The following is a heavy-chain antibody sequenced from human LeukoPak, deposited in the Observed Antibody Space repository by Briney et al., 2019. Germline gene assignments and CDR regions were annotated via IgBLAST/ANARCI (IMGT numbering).Heavy chain of an antibody. CDR1: GGSIISSSYY. Sequence: SETLSLTCGVSGGSIISSSYYWGWIRQPPGKGLEWTASMFYSGNTYYNPSLKSRVTMSVDTTENQFSLKLSSVTAADAAVYYCARHVVGNYDLLSFDYWGQGSLVTVSS. CDR2: MFYSGNT. CDR3: ARHVVGNYDLLSFDY. V-gene: IGHV4-39*01. D-gene: IGHD2-21*01. J-gene: IGHJ4*02.